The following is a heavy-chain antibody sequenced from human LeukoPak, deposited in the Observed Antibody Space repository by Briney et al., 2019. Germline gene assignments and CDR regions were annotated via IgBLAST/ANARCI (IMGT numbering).Heavy chain of an antibody. Sequence: ASVKVSCKASGYTFTSYGISWVRQAPGQGLEWMGWISAYNGNTNYAQKLQGRVTMTTGTSTSTAYMELRSLRSDDTAVYYCARSPSRIVVVPAAIGYWGQGTLVTVSS. CDR3: ARSPSRIVVVPAAIGY. CDR2: ISAYNGNT. V-gene: IGHV1-18*04. J-gene: IGHJ4*02. D-gene: IGHD2-2*01. CDR1: GYTFTSYG.